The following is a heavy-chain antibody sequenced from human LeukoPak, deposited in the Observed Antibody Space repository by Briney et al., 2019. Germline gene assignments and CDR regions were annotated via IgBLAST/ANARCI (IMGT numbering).Heavy chain of an antibody. V-gene: IGHV3-23*01. J-gene: IGHJ4*02. Sequence: GGSLRLSCAASGFPFSTYSMRGVGHPQRKGLEWVSTIIVNGVSTYYADSVQGRFTISRAKSKNTVCLQLSTLRAEDTVVDYCAKRPRELRGIDYWGRGTLVTVSS. CDR2: IIVNGVST. CDR1: GFPFSTYS. CDR3: AKRPRELRGIDY. D-gene: IGHD3-10*01.